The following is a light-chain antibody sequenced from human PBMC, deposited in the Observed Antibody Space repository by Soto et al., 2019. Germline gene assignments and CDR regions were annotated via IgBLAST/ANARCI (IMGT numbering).Light chain of an antibody. V-gene: IGKV1-5*01. Sequence: DIQMTQSPSTLSASVADRVTIACRASQAISGYLAWYQRKPGKAPKVLIYDAANLQTGVSSRFSGSGSGTEFTLTINSLQPDDFATYYCQQYSSYPLTFGGGTKVEIK. CDR1: QAISGY. J-gene: IGKJ4*01. CDR2: DAA. CDR3: QQYSSYPLT.